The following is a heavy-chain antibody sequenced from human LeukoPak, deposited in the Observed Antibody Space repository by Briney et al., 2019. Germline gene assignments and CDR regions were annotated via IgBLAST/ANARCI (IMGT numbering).Heavy chain of an antibody. V-gene: IGHV1-18*01. J-gene: IGHJ5*02. CDR1: GYTFTNYG. D-gene: IGHD3-22*01. Sequence: ASVKVSCMASGYTFTNYGISWLRQAPGQGLEWMGWISAYSGNINYAQKFQGRVTMTTDTSTSTAYMELRSLRSDDTAVYYCARWYYDSSTYSNWFDRWGQGTLVTVSS. CDR2: ISAYSGNI. CDR3: ARWYYDSSTYSNWFDR.